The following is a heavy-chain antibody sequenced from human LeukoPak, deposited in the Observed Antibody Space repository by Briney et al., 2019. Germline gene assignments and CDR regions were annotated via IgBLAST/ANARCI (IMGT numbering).Heavy chain of an antibody. CDR3: ARGMTTVTH. Sequence: PSETLSLTCTVSGASINSYYWSWIRQHPGKGLEWLGYIYYSGITNYNPSLNSRVTKSVNTSRNQFSLKLSSVTAADTAVYYCARGMTTVTHWGQGTLVTVSS. D-gene: IGHD4-11*01. CDR2: IYYSGIT. V-gene: IGHV4-59*08. CDR1: GASINSYY. J-gene: IGHJ4*02.